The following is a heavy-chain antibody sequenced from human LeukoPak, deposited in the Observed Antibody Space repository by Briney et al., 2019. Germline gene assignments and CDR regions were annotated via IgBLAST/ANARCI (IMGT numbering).Heavy chain of an antibody. D-gene: IGHD7-27*01. J-gene: IGHJ2*01. V-gene: IGHV6-1*01. CDR1: GDSVSSNIAA. CDR2: TYYRSKWYN. CDR3: ARGNTNWGCYSDL. Sequence: SQTLSLTCAISGDSVSSNIAAWNWIQQSPSRGLEWLGRTYYRSKWYNDYAVSVESRITINPDTSKNQFSLQLNSVTPEDTAVYYCARGNTNWGCYSDLWGRGTLVTVSS.